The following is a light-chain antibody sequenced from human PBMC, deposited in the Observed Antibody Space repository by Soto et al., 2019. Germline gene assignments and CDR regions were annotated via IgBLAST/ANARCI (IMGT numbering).Light chain of an antibody. CDR1: QGISFY. CDR3: QQLQKVPRT. CDR2: CXS. J-gene: IGKJ1*01. Sequence: IHLTQSPSSLSASLGDRVTLTXRASQGISFYLAWYQQRPGXAPRXXXVCXSTLERGGPSRLSGSGSVTDFTLTISSLHPEDFANYYCQQLQKVPRTFGQGTKVDIK. V-gene: IGKV1-9*01.